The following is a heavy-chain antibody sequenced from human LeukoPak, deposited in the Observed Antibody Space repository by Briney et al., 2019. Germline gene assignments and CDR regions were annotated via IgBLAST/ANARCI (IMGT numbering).Heavy chain of an antibody. D-gene: IGHD5-24*01. CDR1: GGSISSSSYY. CDR2: IYYSGTT. V-gene: IGHV4-39*07. J-gene: IGHJ4*02. CDR3: ARETRRDGSFDF. Sequence: SETLSLTCTVSGGSISSSSYYWGWIRQPPGKGLEWIGSIYYSGTTYYNPSLKSRVTISVDTSRNQFSLRLSSVTAADSAIYYCARETRRDGSFDFWGQGTLVTVSS.